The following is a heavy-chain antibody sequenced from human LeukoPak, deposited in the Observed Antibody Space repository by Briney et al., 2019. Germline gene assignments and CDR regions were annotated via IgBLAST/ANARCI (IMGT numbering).Heavy chain of an antibody. CDR1: GFTFSSYA. V-gene: IGHV3-30*04. Sequence: PGRSLRLSCAASGFTFSSYAMHWVRQAPGKGLEWVAVISYDGSNEYYADSVKGRFTISRDNSKNTLYLQMNSLRAEDTAVYYCARLPGGSTVTTHDYWGQGTLVTVSS. D-gene: IGHD4-17*01. CDR3: ARLPGGSTVTTHDY. J-gene: IGHJ4*02. CDR2: ISYDGSNE.